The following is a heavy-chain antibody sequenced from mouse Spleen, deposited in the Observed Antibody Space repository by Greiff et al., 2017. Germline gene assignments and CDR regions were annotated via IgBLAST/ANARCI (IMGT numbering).Heavy chain of an antibody. J-gene: IGHJ3*01. CDR1: GYTFTSYW. D-gene: IGHD1-1*01. V-gene: IGHV1S81*02. CDR3: ARWDYGSSFAY. CDR2: INPSNGRT. Sequence: QVQLKQPGAELVKPGASVKLSCKASGYTFTSYWMHWVKQRPGQGLEWIGEINPSNGRTNYNEKFKSKATLTVDKSSSTAYMQLSSLTSEDSAVYYCARWDYGSSFAYWGQGTLVTVSA.